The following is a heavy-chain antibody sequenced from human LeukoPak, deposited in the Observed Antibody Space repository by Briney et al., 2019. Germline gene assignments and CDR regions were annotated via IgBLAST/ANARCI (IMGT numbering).Heavy chain of an antibody. CDR1: GFTFSSYA. D-gene: IGHD6-19*01. V-gene: IGHV3-64*01. CDR3: ARLPYSSGSV. CDR2: ISSNGGST. J-gene: IGHJ4*02. Sequence: QPGGSXRLSCAASGFTFSSYAMHWVRQAPGKGLEYVSAISSNGGSTYYANSVKGRFTISRDNSKNTLYLQMGSLRAEDMAVYYCARLPYSSGSVWGQGTLVTVSS.